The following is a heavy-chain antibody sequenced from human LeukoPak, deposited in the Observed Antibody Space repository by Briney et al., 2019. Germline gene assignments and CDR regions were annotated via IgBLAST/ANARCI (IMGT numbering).Heavy chain of an antibody. CDR3: ARDVESSNWDHFDY. D-gene: IGHD6-13*01. Sequence: HPGGSLRLSCAASGFTFGSYSMNWVRQAPGKGLEWISYISRSGNTKYYPDSVKGRFTISRDNAKNSLYLQMNSLRDEDTAVYYCARDVESSNWDHFDYWGQGTLVTVSS. CDR1: GFTFGSYS. J-gene: IGHJ4*02. CDR2: ISRSGNTK. V-gene: IGHV3-48*02.